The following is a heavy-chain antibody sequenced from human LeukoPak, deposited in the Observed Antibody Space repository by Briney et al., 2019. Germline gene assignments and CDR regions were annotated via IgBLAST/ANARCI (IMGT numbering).Heavy chain of an antibody. CDR1: GGSISSYY. CDR3: ARGRTFEN. V-gene: IGHV4-59*01. J-gene: IGHJ4*02. CDR2: IYDRGST. Sequence: SETLSLTCTVSGGSISSYYWSWIRQPPGKGLEWIGNIYDRGSTKYNPSLKSRVTISVDTSKNQFSLRLSSVTAADTAVYYCARGRTFENWGQGTLVTVSS.